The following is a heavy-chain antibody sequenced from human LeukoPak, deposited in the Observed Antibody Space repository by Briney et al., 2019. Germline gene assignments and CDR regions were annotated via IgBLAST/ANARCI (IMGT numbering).Heavy chain of an antibody. D-gene: IGHD6-19*01. CDR1: GFPFDDHA. V-gene: IGHV3-20*04. Sequence: GGSLRLSCAASGFPFDDHAMSWVRQAPGKGLEWVSGIGKSGGNPGYADSVKGRFTISRDNAKNSLYLQMNSLRAEDTALFFCTRDPGTVAIDYWGQGTLVTVSS. CDR3: TRDPGTVAIDY. CDR2: IGKSGGNP. J-gene: IGHJ4*02.